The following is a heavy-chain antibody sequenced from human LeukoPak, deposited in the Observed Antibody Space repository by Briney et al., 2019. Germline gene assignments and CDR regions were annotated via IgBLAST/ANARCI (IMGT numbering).Heavy chain of an antibody. V-gene: IGHV3-7*01. D-gene: IGHD2-2*02. Sequence: GGSLRLSCAASGFTFSTYWMSWVRQAPGKGLEWVANIKQDGSEKYYVDSVKGRFTISRDNAKILLYLQMNSPRAEDTAVYYCARDQGYCSSTSCYRGFDYWGQGTLVTVSS. CDR2: IKQDGSEK. CDR1: GFTFSTYW. CDR3: ARDQGYCSSTSCYRGFDY. J-gene: IGHJ4*02.